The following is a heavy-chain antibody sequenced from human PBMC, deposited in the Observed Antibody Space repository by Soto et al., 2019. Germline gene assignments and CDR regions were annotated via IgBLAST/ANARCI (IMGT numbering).Heavy chain of an antibody. CDR3: ARVGYCSSSTWYGYFDF. J-gene: IGHJ4*02. V-gene: IGHV3-21*01. CDR2: IRRSGSSI. Sequence: EVQLVESGGDLVKPGGSLRLSCAASGFIFSSYSINWVRQAPGRGLEWVSKIRRSGSSIYYADSVRGRFTISRDNAKNSLYRQLNSLRAEDTAVYYGARVGYCSSSTWYGYFDFWGPGTLVTVSS. D-gene: IGHD2-2*03. CDR1: GFIFSSYS.